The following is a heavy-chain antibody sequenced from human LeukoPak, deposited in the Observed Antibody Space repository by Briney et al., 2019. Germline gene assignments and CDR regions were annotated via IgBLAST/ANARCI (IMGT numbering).Heavy chain of an antibody. V-gene: IGHV3-9*01. J-gene: IGHJ4*01. Sequence: GGSLRLSCAASGFTFDDCAMHWVRQAPGKGLEGVSSISWNSKFLVYADSVKGRFIISRDNAKNSLYLQMNSLSAEDTAFYFCAREGSVCTNGICRYFDFWGHGTLVSVSS. CDR2: ISWNSKFL. D-gene: IGHD2-8*01. CDR1: GFTFDDCA. CDR3: AREGSVCTNGICRYFDF.